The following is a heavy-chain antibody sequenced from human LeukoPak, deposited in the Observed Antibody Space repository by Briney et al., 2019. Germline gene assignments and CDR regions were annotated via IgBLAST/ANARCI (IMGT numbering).Heavy chain of an antibody. D-gene: IGHD6-19*01. Sequence: GGSLRLSCAASGFTFSSYAMSWVRQAPGKGLEWVSAISGSGGSTYYADSVKGRFTISRDNSKNTLYLQMNSLRAEDTAVYYCARASDGGSSGWYYFDYWGQGTLVTVSS. CDR3: ARASDGGSSGWYYFDY. V-gene: IGHV3-23*01. CDR1: GFTFSSYA. J-gene: IGHJ4*02. CDR2: ISGSGGST.